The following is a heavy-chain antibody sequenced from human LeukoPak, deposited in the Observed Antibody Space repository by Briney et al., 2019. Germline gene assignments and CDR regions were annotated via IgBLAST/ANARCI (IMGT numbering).Heavy chain of an antibody. J-gene: IGHJ6*03. CDR1: GGSFSGYH. Sequence: SGTLSLTCAVYGGSFSGYHWTWIRQSPGKGLEWIGDINPSGSTYYNPSLKSRLTISVDTSKNQFSLKLRSVIAADTAVYYCARGRHDITMIVVVMTSVSYYLDVWGKGTTVTVS. CDR3: ARGRHDITMIVVVMTSVSYYLDV. CDR2: INPSGST. D-gene: IGHD3-22*01. V-gene: IGHV4-34*01.